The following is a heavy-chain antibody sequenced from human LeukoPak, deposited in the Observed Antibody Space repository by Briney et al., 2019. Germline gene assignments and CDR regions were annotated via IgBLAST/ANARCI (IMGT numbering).Heavy chain of an antibody. CDR3: AALGASSGSIDY. V-gene: IGHV1-58*02. CDR1: GFTFTSSA. CDR2: IVVGSGNT. D-gene: IGHD1-26*01. J-gene: IGHJ4*02. Sequence: ASVKVSCKASGFTFTSSAMQWVRQARGQRLEWIGWIVVGSGNTNYAQKFQERVTITRDMSTSTAYMGLSSLRSEDTAVYYCAALGASSGSIDYWGQGTLVTVSS.